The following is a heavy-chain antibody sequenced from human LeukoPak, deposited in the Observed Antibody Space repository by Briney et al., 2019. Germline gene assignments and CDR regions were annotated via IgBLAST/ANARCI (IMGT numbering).Heavy chain of an antibody. CDR3: AKPMGGNPPSNFDY. V-gene: IGHV3-30*02. Sequence: GGSLRLSCAASGFTFRSYGMYWVRQAPGKGLEWVADIRHDESSKYYADTVKGRFTIPRDNSKNTLYLQMNSLRADDTAVYYCAKPMGGNPPSNFDYWGQGTLVTVSS. J-gene: IGHJ4*02. CDR2: IRHDESSK. D-gene: IGHD4-23*01. CDR1: GFTFRSYG.